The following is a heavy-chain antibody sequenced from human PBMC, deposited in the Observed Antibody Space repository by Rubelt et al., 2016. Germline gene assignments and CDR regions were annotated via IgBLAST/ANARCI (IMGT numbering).Heavy chain of an antibody. CDR3: AKDLMLAAAPPSDY. D-gene: IGHD6-13*01. CDR2: SGSGGGT. V-gene: IGHV3-23*04. Sequence: EVQLVESGGGLIQPGGSLRLSCAASGFTVSSNYMSWVRQAPGKGLEWVSSISGSGGGTYYADSVKGRFTISRDNSKNTLYLQMNSLRAEDTALYYCAKDLMLAAAPPSDYWGQGTLVTVSS. J-gene: IGHJ4*02. CDR1: GFTVSSNY.